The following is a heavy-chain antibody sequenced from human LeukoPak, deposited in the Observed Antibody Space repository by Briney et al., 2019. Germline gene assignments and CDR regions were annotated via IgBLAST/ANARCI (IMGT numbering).Heavy chain of an antibody. CDR3: ARETILGWYRFGWFDP. CDR1: GYTFTSYG. J-gene: IGHJ5*02. V-gene: IGHV1-18*01. D-gene: IGHD6-19*01. Sequence: ASVKVSCKASGYTFTSYGISWVRQAPGQGLEWMGWISAYNGNTNYAQKLQGRVTMTTDTSTSTAYMELRSLISDDTAVYYCARETILGWYRFGWFDPWGQGTLVTVSS. CDR2: ISAYNGNT.